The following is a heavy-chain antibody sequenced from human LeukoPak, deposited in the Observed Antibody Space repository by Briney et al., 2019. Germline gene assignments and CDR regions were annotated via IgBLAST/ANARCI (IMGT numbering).Heavy chain of an antibody. Sequence: SETLSLTCAVYGGSFSGYYWTWIRRPPGKGLEWIGEINHSGSTSYSPSLKSRVTISVDKSKNQFSLKLTSVTAADTAVYFCARAYSSSWYFNWFDPWGQGTLVTVSS. D-gene: IGHD6-13*01. CDR1: GGSFSGYY. CDR2: INHSGST. J-gene: IGHJ5*02. V-gene: IGHV4-34*01. CDR3: ARAYSSSWYFNWFDP.